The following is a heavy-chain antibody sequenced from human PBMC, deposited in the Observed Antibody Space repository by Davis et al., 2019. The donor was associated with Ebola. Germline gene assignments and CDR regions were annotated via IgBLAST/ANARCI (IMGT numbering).Heavy chain of an antibody. J-gene: IGHJ1*01. D-gene: IGHD2/OR15-2a*01. Sequence: GESLKISCAASGFTFSSYWMSWVRQAPGKGLEWVSHISSSSSIIYYADSVKGRFTISRDNAKNSLYLQMNSLRAEDTAVYYCAKDQDSTLYHWGQGTLVTVSS. CDR2: ISSSSSII. CDR3: AKDQDSTLYH. V-gene: IGHV3-48*01. CDR1: GFTFSSYW.